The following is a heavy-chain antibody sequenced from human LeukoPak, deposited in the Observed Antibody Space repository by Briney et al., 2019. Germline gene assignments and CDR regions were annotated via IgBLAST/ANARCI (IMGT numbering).Heavy chain of an antibody. CDR1: GGSISSGGYS. CDR3: ARFLEWASYYYYGMDV. J-gene: IGHJ6*02. V-gene: IGHV4-31*03. D-gene: IGHD3-3*01. Sequence: SQTLSLTCTVSGGSISSGGYSWSWIRQHPGKGLEWIGYIYYSGSTYYNPSLKSRVAISVDTSKNQFSLKLSSVTAADTAVYYCARFLEWASYYYYGMDVWGQGTTVTVSS. CDR2: IYYSGST.